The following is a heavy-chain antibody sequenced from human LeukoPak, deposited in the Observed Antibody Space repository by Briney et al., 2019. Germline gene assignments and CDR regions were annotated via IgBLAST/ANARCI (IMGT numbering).Heavy chain of an antibody. V-gene: IGHV3-21*01. J-gene: IGHJ6*04. D-gene: IGHD2-2*01. CDR3: ARDSTRGPYYYYYGMDV. CDR2: ISSSSSYI. Sequence: GGSLRLSCAASGFTFSSYGMNWVRQAPGKELEWVSSISSSSSYIYYADSVKGRFTISRDNAKNSLYLQMNSLRAEDTAVYYCARDSTRGPYYYYYGMDVWGKGTTVTVSS. CDR1: GFTFSSYG.